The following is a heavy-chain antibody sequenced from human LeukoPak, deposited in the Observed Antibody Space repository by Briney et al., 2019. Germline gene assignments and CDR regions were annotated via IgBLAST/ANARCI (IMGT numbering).Heavy chain of an antibody. CDR1: GGSINSGDYY. CDR3: ARADLLPHGMDV. J-gene: IGHJ6*02. V-gene: IGHV4-30-4*01. D-gene: IGHD3-22*01. Sequence: SQTLSLTCTVSGGSINSGDYYWSWIRQPPGKGLEWIGYIYYSGSTYYNPSLKSRVTISVDTSKNQFSLKLSSVTAADTAVYYCARADLLPHGMDVWGQGTTVTVSS. CDR2: IYYSGST.